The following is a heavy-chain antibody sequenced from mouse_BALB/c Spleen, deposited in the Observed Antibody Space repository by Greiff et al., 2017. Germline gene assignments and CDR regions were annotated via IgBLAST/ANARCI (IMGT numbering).Heavy chain of an antibody. J-gene: IGHJ2*01. V-gene: IGHV14-4*02. D-gene: IGHD2-2*01. CDR1: GFNIKDYY. CDR2: IDPDNGDT. Sequence: VQLQQSGAELVRSGASVKLSCTASGFNIKDYYMHWVKQMPEQGLEWIGWIDPDNGDTEYAPKFQGKATMTADTSSNTAYLQLSSLTSEDTAVYYCCGYDEDYWGQGTTLTVSS. CDR3: CGYDEDY.